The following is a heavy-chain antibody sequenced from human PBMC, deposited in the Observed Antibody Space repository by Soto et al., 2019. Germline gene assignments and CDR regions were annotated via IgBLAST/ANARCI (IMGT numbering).Heavy chain of an antibody. D-gene: IGHD3-22*01. CDR3: ARELSMIVVEDWLDY. CDR2: IWYDGSNK. CDR1: GFTFSSYG. J-gene: IGHJ4*02. V-gene: IGHV3-33*01. Sequence: SLRLSCAASGFTFSSYGMHWVRQAPGKGLEWVAVIWYDGSNKYYADSVKGRFTISRDNSKNTLYLQMNSLRAEDTAVYYCARELSMIVVEDWLDYWGQGTLVTVSS.